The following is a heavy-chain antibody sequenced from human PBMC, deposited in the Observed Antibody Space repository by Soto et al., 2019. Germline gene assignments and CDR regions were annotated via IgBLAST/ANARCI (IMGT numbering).Heavy chain of an antibody. CDR2: IIPIFGTA. CDR1: GGTFSSYA. CDR3: ARGPLGSNQSAYFYYGMDV. Sequence: QVQLVQSGAEVKKPGSSVKVSCKASGGTFSSYAISWVRQAPGQGLEWMGGIIPIFGTANYAQKFQGRVTITADESTSTAYMELSSLRSEDTAVYYCARGPLGSNQSAYFYYGMDVWGQGTTVTVSS. V-gene: IGHV1-69*01. D-gene: IGHD3-16*01. J-gene: IGHJ6*02.